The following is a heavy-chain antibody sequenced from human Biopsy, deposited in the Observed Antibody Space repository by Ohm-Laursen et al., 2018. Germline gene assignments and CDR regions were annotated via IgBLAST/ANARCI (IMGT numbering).Heavy chain of an antibody. J-gene: IGHJ6*02. D-gene: IGHD4-17*01. CDR2: INPKSGVA. Sequence: ASVKASCKASEYTVTDYYVHWVRQAPGHGFEWMGWINPKSGVANHAQNFQGRVSMTRDTSISTVYLELSGLRSDDTAVYYCARDMTVTARPYYYSGVDVWGPGTRVTVSS. V-gene: IGHV1-2*02. CDR3: ARDMTVTARPYYYSGVDV. CDR1: EYTVTDYY.